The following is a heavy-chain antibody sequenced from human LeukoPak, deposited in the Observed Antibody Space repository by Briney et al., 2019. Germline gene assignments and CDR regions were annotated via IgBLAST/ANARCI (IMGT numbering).Heavy chain of an antibody. CDR2: FGSGGGT. J-gene: IGHJ4*02. CDR3: AKVVAPSTTRNLDY. D-gene: IGHD2-2*01. V-gene: IGHV3-23*01. CDR1: GFTFSTYA. Sequence: PGGSLRLSCAASGFTFSTYAMTWVRQAPGKGLEWVSTFGSGGGTYYADSVKGRFTISRDNSKNTLYLRLNNLGAEDTALYYCAKVVAPSTTRNLDYWGQGTLVIVSS.